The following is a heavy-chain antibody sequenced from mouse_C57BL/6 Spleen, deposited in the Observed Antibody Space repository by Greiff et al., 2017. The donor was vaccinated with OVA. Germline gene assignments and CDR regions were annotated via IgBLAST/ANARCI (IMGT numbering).Heavy chain of an antibody. J-gene: IGHJ4*01. D-gene: IGHD2-3*01. CDR1: GYAFSSYW. V-gene: IGHV1-80*01. CDR2: IYPGDGDT. CDR3: ARSNDAHAMDY. Sequence: VQLVESGAELVKPGASVKISCRASGYAFSSYWMNWVKQRPGKGLEWIGQIYPGDGDTNYNGKFKGKATLTADKSSSTAYMQLSSLTSEDSAVYFCARSNDAHAMDYWGQGTSVTVSS.